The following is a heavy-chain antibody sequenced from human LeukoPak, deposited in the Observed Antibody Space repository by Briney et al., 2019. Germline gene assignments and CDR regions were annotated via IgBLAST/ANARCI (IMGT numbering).Heavy chain of an antibody. V-gene: IGHV3-11*04. CDR3: ARDHPYCSGGSCYSGYYYDSSGPIDC. J-gene: IGHJ4*02. D-gene: IGHD2-15*01. Sequence: GGSLRLSCAASGFTFSDYYMSWIRQAPGKGLEWVSYISSSGSTIYYADSVKGRFTISRDNAKNSLYLQMNSLRAEDTAVYYCARDHPYCSGGSCYSGYYYDSSGPIDCWGQGTLVTVSS. CDR1: GFTFSDYY. CDR2: ISSSGSTI.